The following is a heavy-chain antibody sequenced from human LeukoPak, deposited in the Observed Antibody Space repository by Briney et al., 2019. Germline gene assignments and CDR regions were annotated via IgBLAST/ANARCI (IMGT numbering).Heavy chain of an antibody. D-gene: IGHD6-19*01. J-gene: IGHJ4*02. V-gene: IGHV3-33*01. CDR2: IWYDGSNK. CDR3: ARGSLGTIAVAGTLDY. CDR1: GFTFSNYG. Sequence: GGSLRLSCAASGFTFSNYGMHWVRQAPGKGLEWVAVIWYDGSNKYYADSVKGRFTISRDNSKNALYLQMNSLRAEDTAVYYCARGSLGTIAVAGTLDYWGQGILVTVSS.